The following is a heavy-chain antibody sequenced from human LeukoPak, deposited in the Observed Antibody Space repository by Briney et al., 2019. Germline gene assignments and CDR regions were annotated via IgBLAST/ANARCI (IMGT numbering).Heavy chain of an antibody. CDR2: IRSKANSYAT. V-gene: IGHV3-73*01. D-gene: IGHD6-13*01. CDR1: GVTFSGSA. Sequence: GGSLRLSCAASGVTFSGSAMHLVRQASGKGLEWVGRIRSKANSYATAYAASVKGRFTISRDDSKNTAYLQMNSLKTEDTAVYYCTSYIAAAGRLLDYWGQGTLVTVSS. J-gene: IGHJ4*02. CDR3: TSYIAAAGRLLDY.